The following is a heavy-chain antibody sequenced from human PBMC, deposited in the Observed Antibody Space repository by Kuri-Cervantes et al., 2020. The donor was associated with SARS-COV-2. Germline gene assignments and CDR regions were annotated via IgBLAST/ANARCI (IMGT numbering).Heavy chain of an antibody. CDR1: GFSLSTSGVG. D-gene: IGHD2-2*02. Sequence: SGPTLVKPTQTLTLTCTFSGFSLSTSGVGVGWIRQPSGKALEWLALIYWNDDKRYSPSLKSRLTITKDTSKNQVVLTMTNMDPVDTATYYCAHTQLGYCSSTSCYISAEYFQHWGQGTLVTVSS. CDR2: IYWNDDK. J-gene: IGHJ1*01. V-gene: IGHV2-5*01. CDR3: AHTQLGYCSSTSCYISAEYFQH.